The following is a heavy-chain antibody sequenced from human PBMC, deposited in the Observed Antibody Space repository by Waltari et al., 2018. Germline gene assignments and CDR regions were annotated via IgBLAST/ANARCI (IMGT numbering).Heavy chain of an antibody. D-gene: IGHD2-2*01. CDR1: GYTFTSYA. CDR2: INTNTGNP. J-gene: IGHJ5*02. V-gene: IGHV7-4-1*02. CDR3: VREVVPTSTIVVNWFDP. Sequence: QVQLVHSGSELKKPGASVKVSCKASGYTFTSYAINWLRRAPGQGLELMGWINTNTGNPTYVQGFTGRFVFSLDTSVSTAYLQISSLKAEDTAVYYCVREVVPTSTIVVNWFDPWGQGTLVTVSS.